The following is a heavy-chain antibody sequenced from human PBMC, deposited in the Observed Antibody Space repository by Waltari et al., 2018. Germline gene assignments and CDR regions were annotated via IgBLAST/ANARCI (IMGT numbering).Heavy chain of an antibody. V-gene: IGHV3-74*01. Sequence: EAQLVESGGGLVQPGGSLRLSCTDSGLNFANYWMHWVRQAPGKGLEWVFWINSCDSGAHFAGSVKGRFTISMDDSKNTLYLQTNSLRFEDTALYYCVRDGGVAGIRTFDFWGQGTLVTVSS. CDR1: GLNFANYW. CDR3: VRDGGVAGIRTFDF. J-gene: IGHJ4*02. D-gene: IGHD6-19*01. CDR2: INSCDSGA.